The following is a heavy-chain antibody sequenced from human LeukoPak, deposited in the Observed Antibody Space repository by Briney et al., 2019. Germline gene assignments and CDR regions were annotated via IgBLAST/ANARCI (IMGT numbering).Heavy chain of an antibody. D-gene: IGHD3-10*01. V-gene: IGHV3-48*03. Sequence: GGSLRLSCAASGFAFKNAWMNWVRQAPGKGLEWVSYISSSGSTIYYADSVKGRFTISRDNAKISLYLQMNSLRAEDTAVYYCAMSYGSGVISYWGQGTLVTVSS. CDR1: GFAFKNAW. J-gene: IGHJ4*02. CDR3: AMSYGSGVISY. CDR2: ISSSGSTI.